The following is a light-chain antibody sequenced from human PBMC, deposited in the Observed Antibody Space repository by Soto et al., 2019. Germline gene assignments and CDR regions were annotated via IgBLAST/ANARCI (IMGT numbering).Light chain of an antibody. V-gene: IGKV1-39*01. CDR2: AAS. J-gene: IGKJ5*01. CDR1: QSVSGY. CDR3: QQSYSTPIT. Sequence: DLPMTQSPSSLSASVGDRVTITCRASQSVSGYLNWYQQKPGKAPKVLIYAASTLQSGVPSRFSGSGSGTDFTLTISSLQPEDFATYYCQQSYSTPITFGQGTRLEI.